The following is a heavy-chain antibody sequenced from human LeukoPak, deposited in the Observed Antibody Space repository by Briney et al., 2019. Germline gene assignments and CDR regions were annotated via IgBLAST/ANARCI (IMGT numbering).Heavy chain of an antibody. CDR3: ARENYYGSGSSGCSY. CDR2: INTNTGNP. J-gene: IGHJ4*02. V-gene: IGHV7-4-1*02. CDR1: GYTFTGYY. D-gene: IGHD3-10*01. Sequence: GASVKVSCKASGYTFTGYYMHWVRQAPGQGLEWMGWINTNTGNPTYAQGFTGRFVFSLDTSVSTAYLQISSLKAEDTAVYYRARENYYGSGSSGCSYWGQGTLVTVSS.